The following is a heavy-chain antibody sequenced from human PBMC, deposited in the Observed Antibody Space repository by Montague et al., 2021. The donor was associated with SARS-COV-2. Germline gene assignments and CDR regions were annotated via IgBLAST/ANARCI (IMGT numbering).Heavy chain of an antibody. V-gene: IGHV4-39*02. CDR3: ARLKRYFDSSGSPSAFDF. J-gene: IGHJ3*01. CDR2: IYYTGNT. Sequence: ETLSLTCTVSGGSITNNIDYWAWIRQPPGKGLEWIGSIYYTGNTYYNPSLKSRVTISVVTSKNHFTLKLSSVTAAETAAYYCARLKRYFDSSGSPSAFDFWGQGTKVTVSS. D-gene: IGHD3-22*01. CDR1: GGSITNNIDY.